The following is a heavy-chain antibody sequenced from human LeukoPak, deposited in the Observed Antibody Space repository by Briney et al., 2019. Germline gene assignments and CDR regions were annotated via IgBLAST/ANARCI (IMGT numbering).Heavy chain of an antibody. CDR1: GGSISGYY. Sequence: SETLSLTCIVSGGSISGYYWSWIRQPAGKGLEWIGHMDTSGHTNYNSSLMSRVTMSVDTSKNQFSLRLTSVTAADTAVYYCSRESGPFSPFGFWGQGTLVSVHS. J-gene: IGHJ4*02. V-gene: IGHV4-4*07. CDR2: MDTSGHT. D-gene: IGHD1-26*01. CDR3: SRESGPFSPFGF.